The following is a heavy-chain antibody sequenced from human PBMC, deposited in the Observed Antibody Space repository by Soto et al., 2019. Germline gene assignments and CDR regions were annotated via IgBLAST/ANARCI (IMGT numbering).Heavy chain of an antibody. Sequence: PSETLSLTCTVSGDSISSGGYYWSWIRQHPGEGLEWIAYIFHSGNTYYNPSLKSRLIISVDTSKNQFSLNLSSVSAADTAVYYCARASTTIYENGWGSYSFDWLDPWGQGTLVTVSS. CDR3: ARASTTIYENGWGSYSFDWLDP. CDR2: IFHSGNT. D-gene: IGHD3-16*02. J-gene: IGHJ5*02. V-gene: IGHV4-31*03. CDR1: GDSISSGGYY.